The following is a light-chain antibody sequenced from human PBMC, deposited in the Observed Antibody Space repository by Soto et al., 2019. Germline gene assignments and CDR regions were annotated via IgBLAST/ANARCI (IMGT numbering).Light chain of an antibody. V-gene: IGKV1-9*01. Sequence: IPLTQSPSSPSSSVGDRVPITCQASRGISSYLAWYQQKPGKAPKLLVYSASTLQSGVPSRFSGSGSGPDFTLTISSLQPEDSATYFCQQLNSYPQTFGQGTRLEI. CDR1: RGISSY. CDR2: SAS. CDR3: QQLNSYPQT. J-gene: IGKJ5*01.